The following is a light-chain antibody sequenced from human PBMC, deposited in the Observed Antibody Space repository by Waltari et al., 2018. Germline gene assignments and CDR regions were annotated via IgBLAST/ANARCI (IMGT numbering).Light chain of an antibody. CDR1: SGPSSNI. J-gene: IGLJ3*02. CDR3: QTGGHGTWV. Sequence: LVVTQSPSASASLGPSVKLTCTLSSGPSSNIIAWLQQQPEKGPRYLMKVNSDGSHSRGDEIPDRFSGSSSGAERHLTISSLQAEDEADYYCQTGGHGTWVFGGGTKLTVL. CDR2: VNSDGSH. V-gene: IGLV4-69*01.